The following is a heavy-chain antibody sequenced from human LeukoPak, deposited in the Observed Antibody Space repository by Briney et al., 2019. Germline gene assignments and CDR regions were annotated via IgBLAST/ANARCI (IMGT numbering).Heavy chain of an antibody. D-gene: IGHD4-23*01. J-gene: IGHJ4*02. V-gene: IGHV3-21*01. CDR2: ISSSSYI. Sequence: PGGSLRLSCAASGFTFSSYSMNWVRQAPGKGLEWVSSISSSSYIYYADSVKGRFTISRDNAKNLLYLQMNSLRAGDTAVYYCARETGGNSDFDYWGQGTLVTVSS. CDR1: GFTFSSYS. CDR3: ARETGGNSDFDY.